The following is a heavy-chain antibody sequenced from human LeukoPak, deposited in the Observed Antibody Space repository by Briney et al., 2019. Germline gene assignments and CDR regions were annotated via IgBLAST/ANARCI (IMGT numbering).Heavy chain of an antibody. D-gene: IGHD2-8*01. CDR1: GHTLTQLS. V-gene: IGHV1-24*01. CDR3: ASGYCHNGECNWGDF. Sequence: ASVKVSCKISGHTLTQLSMHWVRQSLGKGLEWMGGFNPEDDNTIYAQKFQGRISMTEDTSADTAYMELSSPRSEDTAIYYCASGYCHNGECNWGDFWGQGTLVTVSS. J-gene: IGHJ4*02. CDR2: FNPEDDNT.